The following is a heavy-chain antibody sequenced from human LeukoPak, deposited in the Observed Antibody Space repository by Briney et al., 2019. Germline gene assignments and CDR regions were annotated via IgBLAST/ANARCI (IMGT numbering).Heavy chain of an antibody. CDR1: GGSISNRDCY. CDR3: ARTMSSGSYPDY. Sequence: SETLSLTCTVSGGSISNRDCYWGWIRQPPGKGLGWIGRIYYSGSTHYNPSLKSRVTISADTSKNQFSLRLSSVTAADTALYYCARTMSSGSYPDYWGQGTLVTVSS. J-gene: IGHJ4*02. CDR2: IYYSGST. V-gene: IGHV4-39*01. D-gene: IGHD1-26*01.